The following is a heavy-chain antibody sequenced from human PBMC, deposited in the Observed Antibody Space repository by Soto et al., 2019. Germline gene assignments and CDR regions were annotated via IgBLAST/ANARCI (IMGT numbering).Heavy chain of an antibody. CDR2: IGHLETT. Sequence: TSETLSLTCSVSGVAMTYGGYSWSWIRQSPEKGLEWLGYIGHLETTYYNPSFKSRLSLSISVDMSKNQFSLRLSSVAAADTAVYYCAGFSSGTYLFDLWGQGTPVTVSS. CDR3: AGFSSGTYLFDL. D-gene: IGHD1-26*01. CDR1: GVAMTYGGYS. J-gene: IGHJ5*02. V-gene: IGHV4-30-2*02.